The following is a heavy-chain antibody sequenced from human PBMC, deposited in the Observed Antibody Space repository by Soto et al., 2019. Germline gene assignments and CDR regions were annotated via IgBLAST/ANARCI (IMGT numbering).Heavy chain of an antibody. J-gene: IGHJ6*02. D-gene: IGHD4-17*01. V-gene: IGHV3-30-3*01. Sequence: QVQLVESGGGVVQPGRSLRLSCAASGFTFSSYAMHWVRQAPGKGLEWVAVISYDGSNKYYADSVKGRFTISRDNSKNTLYLPMNSLRAEDTAVYYCARDRTVTPFYYYFGMDVWGQGTTVTVSS. CDR3: ARDRTVTPFYYYFGMDV. CDR2: ISYDGSNK. CDR1: GFTFSSYA.